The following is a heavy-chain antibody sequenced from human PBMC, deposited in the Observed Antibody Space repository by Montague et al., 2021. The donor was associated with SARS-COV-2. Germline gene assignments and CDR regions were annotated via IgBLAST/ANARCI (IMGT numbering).Heavy chain of an antibody. Sequence: SLRLSCAASGFTFSSYAMHWVRQAPGKGLEWVAVISYDGSNKYYADSVKGRFTISRDNSKNTLYLQMNSLRAEDTAVYYCASSLIYHYFDHWGQGTLVTVSS. V-gene: IGHV3-30-3*01. D-gene: IGHD5-12*01. J-gene: IGHJ4*02. CDR1: GFTFSSYA. CDR3: ASSLIYHYFDH. CDR2: ISYDGSNK.